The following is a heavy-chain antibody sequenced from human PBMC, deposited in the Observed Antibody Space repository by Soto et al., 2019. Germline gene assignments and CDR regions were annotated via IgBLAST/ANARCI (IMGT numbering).Heavy chain of an antibody. CDR3: ATLSYQQLIHPEDFDY. J-gene: IGHJ4*02. D-gene: IGHD6-13*01. Sequence: SETLSLTCTVSGASISRSSYYWGWIRQSPGKGLEWIGSIYHSGSTYYNPSLKSRVTISVDTSKNQFSLKLSSVTAADTAVYYCATLSYQQLIHPEDFDYWGQGTLVTVSS. CDR1: GASISRSSYY. CDR2: IYHSGST. V-gene: IGHV4-39*01.